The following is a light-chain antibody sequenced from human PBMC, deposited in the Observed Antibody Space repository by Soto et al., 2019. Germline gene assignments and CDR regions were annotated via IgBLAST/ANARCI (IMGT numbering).Light chain of an antibody. Sequence: QSALTQPPSASGSPGQSVTISCTGTSSDVGGHNYVSWYQQHPGKAPKLMISEVSKRPSGVPDRFSGSKSGNTASLTVSGLQAEDEADYYRSSFAGNNNLVFGGGTKLTVL. V-gene: IGLV2-8*01. CDR2: EVS. CDR3: SSFAGNNNLV. J-gene: IGLJ2*01. CDR1: SSDVGGHNY.